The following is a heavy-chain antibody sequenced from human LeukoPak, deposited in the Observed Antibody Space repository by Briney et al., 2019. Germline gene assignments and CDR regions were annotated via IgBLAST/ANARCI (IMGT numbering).Heavy chain of an antibody. CDR3: TKGNWGSPFDY. CDR1: GFTFDDYS. CDR2: ITGNSDAI. Sequence: GGSLRLSCAASGFTFDDYSMHWVRQAPGKGLEWVSGITGNSDAIDYADSVKGRFTISRDNAKNSLYLQMNSLRAEDTALYYCTKGNWGSPFDYWGQGALVTVSS. V-gene: IGHV3-9*01. D-gene: IGHD7-27*01. J-gene: IGHJ4*02.